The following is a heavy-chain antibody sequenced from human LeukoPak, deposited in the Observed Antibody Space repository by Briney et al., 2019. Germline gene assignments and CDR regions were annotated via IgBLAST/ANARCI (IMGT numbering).Heavy chain of an antibody. J-gene: IGHJ4*02. Sequence: ASVKVSCKASGYIFTNYYMHWVRQAPGQGLEWMGTINPSGGSTTYAQKFQGRVTMTRDTSTSTVYMELSSLRSEDAAVYYCARDHGSAYYRAPRHWGQGTLVTVSS. CDR3: ARDHGSAYYRAPRH. V-gene: IGHV1-46*01. D-gene: IGHD3-10*01. CDR2: INPSGGST. CDR1: GYIFTNYY.